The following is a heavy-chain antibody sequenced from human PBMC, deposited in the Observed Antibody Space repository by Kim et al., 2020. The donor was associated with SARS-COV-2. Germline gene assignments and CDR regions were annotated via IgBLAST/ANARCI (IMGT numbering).Heavy chain of an antibody. CDR3: ARIPQTVVAATGDLDAFDI. Sequence: SRVTISVDKSKNQFSLKLSSVTAADTAVYYCARIPQTVVAATGDLDAFDIWGQGTMVTVSS. D-gene: IGHD2-15*01. V-gene: IGHV4-4*02. J-gene: IGHJ3*02.